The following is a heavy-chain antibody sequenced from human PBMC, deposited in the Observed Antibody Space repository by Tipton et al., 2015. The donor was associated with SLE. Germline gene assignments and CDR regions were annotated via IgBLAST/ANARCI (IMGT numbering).Heavy chain of an antibody. J-gene: IGHJ4*02. V-gene: IGHV3-48*03. Sequence: SLRLSCAASGFTFSSYEMNWVRQAPGKGLEWVSYISSSGSTIYYADSVKGRFTISRDNAKNSLYLQMNSLRAEDTAVYYCARINGRDGYLGFDYWGQGTLVTVSS. CDR3: ARINGRDGYLGFDY. CDR1: GFTFSSYE. CDR2: ISSSGSTI. D-gene: IGHD5-24*01.